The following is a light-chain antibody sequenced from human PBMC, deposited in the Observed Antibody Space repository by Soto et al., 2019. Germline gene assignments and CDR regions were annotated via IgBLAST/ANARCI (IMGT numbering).Light chain of an antibody. CDR1: QSVSSFY. CDR2: GAS. J-gene: IGKJ5*01. CDR3: QQYDVSPIT. Sequence: EIVLTQSPGTLSLSPGERATLSCRASQSVSSFYLAWYQQKPGQAPRLLIHGASSRATGIPDRFSGSGSGTDFILTISRLEPEDFAVYYCQQYDVSPITFGQGTRLEMK. V-gene: IGKV3-20*01.